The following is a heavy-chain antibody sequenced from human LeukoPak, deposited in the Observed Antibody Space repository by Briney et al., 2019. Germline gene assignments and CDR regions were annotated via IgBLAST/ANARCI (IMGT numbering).Heavy chain of an antibody. Sequence: QPGRSLRLSCAASGFTFSSYGMHWVRQAPGKGLEWVAVIWYDGSNKYYADSVKGRFTISRDNSKNTLYLQMNSLKTEDTAVYYCTTALYYYDSSGYSYWGQGTLVTVSS. CDR1: GFTFSSYG. V-gene: IGHV3-33*01. D-gene: IGHD3-22*01. J-gene: IGHJ4*02. CDR2: IWYDGSNK. CDR3: TTALYYYDSSGYSY.